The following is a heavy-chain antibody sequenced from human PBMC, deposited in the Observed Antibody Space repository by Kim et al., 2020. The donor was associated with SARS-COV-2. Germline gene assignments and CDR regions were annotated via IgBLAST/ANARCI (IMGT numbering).Heavy chain of an antibody. CDR2: IYYSGST. D-gene: IGHD5-12*01. CDR1: GGSISSYY. V-gene: IGHV4-59*01. Sequence: SETLSLTCTVSGGSISSYYWSWIRQPPGKGLEWIGYIYYSGSTNYNPSLKSRVTISVDTSKNQFSLKLSSVTAADTAVYYCARALITTWLQLNYFDYWGQGTLSPSPQ. J-gene: IGHJ4*02. CDR3: ARALITTWLQLNYFDY.